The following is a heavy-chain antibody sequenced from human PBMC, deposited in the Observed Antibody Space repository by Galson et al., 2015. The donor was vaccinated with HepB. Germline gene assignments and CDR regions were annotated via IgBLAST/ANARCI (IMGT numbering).Heavy chain of an antibody. D-gene: IGHD2-2*01. J-gene: IGHJ5*02. CDR2: IRSKAYGGTT. Sequence: SLRLSCAASGFTFGDYAMSWFRQAPGKGLEWVGFIRSKAYGGTTEYAASVKGRFTVSRDDSKSIAYLQMNSLKTEDTAVYYCTRGGPYCSSTSCYLRGGEPNWFDPWGQGTLVTVSS. V-gene: IGHV3-49*03. CDR1: GFTFGDYA. CDR3: TRGGPYCSSTSCYLRGGEPNWFDP.